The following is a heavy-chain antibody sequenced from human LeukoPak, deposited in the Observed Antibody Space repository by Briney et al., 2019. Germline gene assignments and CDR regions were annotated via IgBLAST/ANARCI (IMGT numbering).Heavy chain of an antibody. D-gene: IGHD6-19*01. CDR3: VREDSYSSGWYGPDY. Sequence: GGSLRLSRAASGFTFRSYWMSWVRQAPGKGLEWVANINQGGTERYVDSVKGRFTISRDNAKNSLYLQMNSLRAEDTAVYYCVREDSYSSGWYGPDYWGQGTLVTVSS. CDR1: GFTFRSYW. J-gene: IGHJ4*02. CDR2: INQGGTER. V-gene: IGHV3-7*05.